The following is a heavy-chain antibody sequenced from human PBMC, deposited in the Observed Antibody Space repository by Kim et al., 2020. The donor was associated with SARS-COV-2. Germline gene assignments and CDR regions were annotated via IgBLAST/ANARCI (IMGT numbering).Heavy chain of an antibody. J-gene: IGHJ4*02. D-gene: IGHD3-22*01. CDR3: AKEPALVVVTRFDY. V-gene: IGHV3-23*01. Sequence: ADSVKGRFTISRDNSKNTLYLQMNSLRAEDTAVYYCAKEPALVVVTRFDYWGQGTLVTVSS.